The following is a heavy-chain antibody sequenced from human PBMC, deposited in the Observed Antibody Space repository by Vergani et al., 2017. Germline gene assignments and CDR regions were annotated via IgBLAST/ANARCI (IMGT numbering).Heavy chain of an antibody. CDR3: ASSIVGRNPPDYFDN. CDR2: VGDSGYF. D-gene: IGHD1-14*01. CDR1: GGSLSGYY. Sequence: QVQLQESGPGLVRPSETLSLTCTVSGGSLSGYYWNWIRQTPGEGLEWIGYVGDSGYFNHNPSLKIRVSMSSVTSNNQFSLMLSSVTVADTAVYYCASSIVGRNPPDYFDNWGQGTLVTVSS. V-gene: IGHV4-59*01. J-gene: IGHJ4*02.